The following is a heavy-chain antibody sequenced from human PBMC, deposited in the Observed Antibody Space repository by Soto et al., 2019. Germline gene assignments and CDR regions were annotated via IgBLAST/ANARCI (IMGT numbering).Heavy chain of an antibody. CDR3: ARDTSTHYYGSGSYFNWFGP. Sequence: GASVKVSCKASGYTFTSYGISWVRQAPGQGLEWMGWISAYNGNTNYAQKLQGRVTMTTDTSTSTAYMELRSLRSDDTAVYYCARDTSTHYYGSGSYFNWFGPWGQGTLVTVSS. CDR1: GYTFTSYG. CDR2: ISAYNGNT. V-gene: IGHV1-18*01. D-gene: IGHD3-10*01. J-gene: IGHJ5*02.